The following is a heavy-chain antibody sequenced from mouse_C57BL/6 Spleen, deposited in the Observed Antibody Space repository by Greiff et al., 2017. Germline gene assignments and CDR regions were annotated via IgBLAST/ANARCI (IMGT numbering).Heavy chain of an antibody. D-gene: IGHD1-1*01. J-gene: IGHJ2*01. Sequence: VKLQESGAELVRPGASVKLSCKASGYTFTDYYINWVKQRPGQGLEWIARIYPGSGNTYYNEKFKGKATLTAEKSSSTAYMQLSSLTSEDSAVYFCARSPLGDYYGSSPFDYWGQGTTLTVSS. CDR3: ARSPLGDYYGSSPFDY. CDR2: IYPGSGNT. CDR1: GYTFTDYY. V-gene: IGHV1-76*01.